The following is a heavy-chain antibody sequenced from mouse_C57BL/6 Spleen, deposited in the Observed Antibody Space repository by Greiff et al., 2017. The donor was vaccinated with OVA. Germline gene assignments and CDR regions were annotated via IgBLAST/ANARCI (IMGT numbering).Heavy chain of an antibody. Sequence: VQLQQSGPELVKPGASVKISCKASGYTFTDYYMNWVKQSHGKSLEWIGDINPNNGGTSYNQKFKGKATLTVDKSSSTAYMELRSLTSEDSAVYYCARSITTVVDLDDWGQGTTLTVSS. V-gene: IGHV1-26*01. D-gene: IGHD1-1*01. J-gene: IGHJ2*01. CDR1: GYTFTDYY. CDR3: ARSITTVVDLDD. CDR2: INPNNGGT.